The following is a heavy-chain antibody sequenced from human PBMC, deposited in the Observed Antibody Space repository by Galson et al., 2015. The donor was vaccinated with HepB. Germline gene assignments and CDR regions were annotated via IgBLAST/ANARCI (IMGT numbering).Heavy chain of an antibody. D-gene: IGHD6-6*01. J-gene: IGHJ4*02. CDR1: GFTFSSYA. CDR2: ISANTGNT. Sequence: SLRLSCAASGFTFSSYAVSWVRQAPGKGLEWVSTISANTGNTYCADSVKGRFTISRDNSKNTLYLQMNTLRAEDTAVYYCAKSMAARPGSFDYWGQGTLVTVSS. CDR3: AKSMAARPGSFDY. V-gene: IGHV3-23*01.